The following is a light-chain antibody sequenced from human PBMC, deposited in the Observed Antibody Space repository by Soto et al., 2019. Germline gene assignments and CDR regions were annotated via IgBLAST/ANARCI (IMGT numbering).Light chain of an antibody. CDR2: EVT. J-gene: IGLJ1*01. CDR3: CSRGGISPTYV. CDR1: NSDVGSFNA. Sequence: QSALTQPASVTGSPGQSIAISCTGTNSDVGSFNAVSWYQQDPGKAPKLIIYEVTKRPSGVSDRFSGSKSGNTASLTISGLRAEDEADYHCCSRGGISPTYVFGTGTKVTVL. V-gene: IGLV2-23*02.